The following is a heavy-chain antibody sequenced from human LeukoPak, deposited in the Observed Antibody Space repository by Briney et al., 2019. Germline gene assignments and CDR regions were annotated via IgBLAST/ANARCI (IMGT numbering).Heavy chain of an antibody. CDR2: IYYSGST. D-gene: IGHD4-17*01. Sequence: SETLSLTCTVSGGSISSSSYYWGWIRQPPGKGLEWIGSIYYSGSTYYNPSLKSRVTISVDTSKNQFSLKLSSVTAADTAVYYCASRSTVTTFGYYFDYWGQGTLDTVSS. CDR1: GGSISSSSYY. J-gene: IGHJ4*02. V-gene: IGHV4-39*01. CDR3: ASRSTVTTFGYYFDY.